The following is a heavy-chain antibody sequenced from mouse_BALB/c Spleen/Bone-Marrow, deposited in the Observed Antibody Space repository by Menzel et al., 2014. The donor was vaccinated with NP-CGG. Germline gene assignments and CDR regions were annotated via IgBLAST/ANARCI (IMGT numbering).Heavy chain of an antibody. V-gene: IGHV1-15*01. CDR3: TREGLRGAEFAY. J-gene: IGHJ3*01. CDR2: IHPGSGGT. Sequence: VKLVESGAELVRPGASVKLSCKALGYTLTDYEMHWVEQTPVHGLEWIGAIHPGSGGTAHNQKFKGKAKLTADKSSSTAHMELSSLTSEDSAVYYCTREGLRGAEFAYWGQGTLVTVSA. D-gene: IGHD2-4*01. CDR1: GYTLTDYE.